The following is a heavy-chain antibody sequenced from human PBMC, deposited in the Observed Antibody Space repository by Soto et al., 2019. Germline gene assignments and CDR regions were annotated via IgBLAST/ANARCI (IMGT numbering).Heavy chain of an antibody. J-gene: IGHJ6*02. CDR3: ARGSYGHYYYGMDV. CDR2: INPNSGGT. Sequence: QVQLVQSGAEVKKPGASVKVSCKASGYTVTGYYMHWVRQAPGQGLEWMGWINPNSGGTNYAQKFQGRGTMTRDTSISAADMELSRLRSDDTAVYYCARGSYGHYYYGMDVWGQGTTVTVSS. V-gene: IGHV1-2*02. CDR1: GYTVTGYY. D-gene: IGHD3-10*01.